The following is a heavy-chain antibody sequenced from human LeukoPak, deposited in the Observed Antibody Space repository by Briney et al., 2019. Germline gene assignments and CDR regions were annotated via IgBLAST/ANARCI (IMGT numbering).Heavy chain of an antibody. D-gene: IGHD5-24*01. CDR2: GG. J-gene: IGHJ4*02. V-gene: IGHV3-23*01. Sequence: GGSLRLSCAASGFTFSRYAMSWVRQAPGKGLEWVGGNANSVEGRFTISRDNSKNTLYLEINSLRAEDTAVYYCAKKTRDGYNPFDYLGQGTLVTVSS. CDR3: AKKTRDGYNPFDY. CDR1: GFTFSRYA.